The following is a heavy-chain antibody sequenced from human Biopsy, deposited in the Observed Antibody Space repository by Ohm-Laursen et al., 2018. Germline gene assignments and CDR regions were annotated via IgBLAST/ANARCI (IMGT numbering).Heavy chain of an antibody. D-gene: IGHD6-19*01. V-gene: IGHV4-4*02. CDR1: GFSLRTSGIR. CDR2: INHSGST. J-gene: IGHJ4*02. CDR3: ARGRLRAVARFDY. Sequence: TLTLTCTFSGFSLRTSGIRMSWVRQPPGKGLEWIGEINHSGSTNYNPSPKSRVTISVDTSKNQFSLKLSSVTAADTAAYYCARGRLRAVARFDYWGQGTLVTVSS.